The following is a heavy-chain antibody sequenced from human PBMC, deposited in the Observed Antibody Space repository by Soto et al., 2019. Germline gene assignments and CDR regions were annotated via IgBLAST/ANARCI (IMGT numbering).Heavy chain of an antibody. J-gene: IGHJ4*02. Sequence: GGSLRLSCVASGFAFSTYGMSWVRQAPGQGLEWVPAINAGGRSAYYADSVKGRFIISRDNSKNTLFLQMNSLRAEDTAVYYCAKDRGCSSATCYQADWGQGSLVTVSS. V-gene: IGHV3-23*01. D-gene: IGHD2-2*01. CDR3: AKDRGCSSATCYQAD. CDR2: INAGGRSA. CDR1: GFAFSTYG.